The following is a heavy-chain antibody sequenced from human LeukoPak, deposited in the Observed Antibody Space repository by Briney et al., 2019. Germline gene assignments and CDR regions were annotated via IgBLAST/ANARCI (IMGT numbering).Heavy chain of an antibody. CDR1: GFTFSSHA. D-gene: IGHD6-13*01. CDR2: IGTGTTNT. J-gene: IGHJ4*02. V-gene: IGHV3-23*01. Sequence: GGSLRLSCEASGFTFSSHAMSWVRQAPGKGLEWVSVIGTGTTNTYYADSVKGRFTISRDNSKNTVYLQMSSLRPEDTAVYYCAKRVAAAGRTYYFDDWGQGTLVIVSS. CDR3: AKRVAAAGRTYYFDD.